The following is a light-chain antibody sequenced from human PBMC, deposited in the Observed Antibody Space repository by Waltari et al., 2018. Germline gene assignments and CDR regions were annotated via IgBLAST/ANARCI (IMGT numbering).Light chain of an antibody. CDR2: KAS. CDR1: QSVTNW. J-gene: IGKJ1*01. V-gene: IGKV1-5*03. Sequence: DIQMTQSPSTLSASVGDRLTITCLASQSVTNWLAWYQQRPGEAPKVLIYKASNLESGVPSRFSGSGYGTDFTLTISSLQPDDFATYYCQQYSGYSRTFGQGTKVEIK. CDR3: QQYSGYSRT.